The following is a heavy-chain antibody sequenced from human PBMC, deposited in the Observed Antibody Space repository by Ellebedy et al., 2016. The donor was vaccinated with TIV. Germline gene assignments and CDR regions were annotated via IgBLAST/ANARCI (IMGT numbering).Heavy chain of an antibody. V-gene: IGHV3-30-3*01. D-gene: IGHD2-2*01. J-gene: IGHJ5*02. CDR2: ISYDGSNK. CDR1: GFTFSDYA. Sequence: GGSLRLXCAASGFTFSDYAMHWVRQAPGKGLEWVAVISYDGSNKYNADSVKGRFTISRDNSKYTLYLQMSGLRADDTAVYYCARESGLGFCSSTSCSNNWFDPWGQGTLVTVSS. CDR3: ARESGLGFCSSTSCSNNWFDP.